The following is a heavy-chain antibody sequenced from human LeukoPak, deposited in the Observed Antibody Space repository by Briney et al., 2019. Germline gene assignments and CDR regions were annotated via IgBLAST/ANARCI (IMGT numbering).Heavy chain of an antibody. Sequence: GGSLRLSCAASGLTFSSYWMHWARQAPGKGLVWVSRINADGSFISYADSVKGRFTISRDNAKNTLYLQMSSLRAEDTAVYYCATAVSRYTLTWGGFDIWGQGTRVTVSS. D-gene: IGHD1-14*01. CDR3: ATAVSRYTLTWGGFDI. V-gene: IGHV3-74*01. J-gene: IGHJ3*02. CDR1: GLTFSSYW. CDR2: INADGSFI.